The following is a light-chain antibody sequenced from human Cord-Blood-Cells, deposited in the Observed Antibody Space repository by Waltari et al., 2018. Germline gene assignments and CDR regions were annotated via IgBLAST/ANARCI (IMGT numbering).Light chain of an antibody. CDR1: SSDVGGYNY. CDR3: CSDAGSYVV. J-gene: IGLJ2*01. Sequence: QSALTQPRSVYGSPGQSVTISCTGTSSDVGGYNYVSWYQQHPGKAPKLMIYDVSKRPAGVPDRFSGSKSGNTASLTISGLQAEDEADYYCCSDAGSYVVFGGGTKLTVL. V-gene: IGLV2-11*01. CDR2: DVS.